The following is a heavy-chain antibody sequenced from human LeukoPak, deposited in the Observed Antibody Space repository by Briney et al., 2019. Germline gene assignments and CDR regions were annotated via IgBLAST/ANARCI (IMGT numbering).Heavy chain of an antibody. J-gene: IGHJ4*02. D-gene: IGHD3-16*01. CDR3: ARQDGMGVDS. V-gene: IGHV4-38-2*01. CDR1: GYSISSGYS. Sequence: PSETLSPTCAVSGYSISSGYSWGWIRPPPGKGLEWIGSTYHSGSTYYKPSLKSRVTISVDTSKNQFSLKLSSVTAADTAVYYCARQDGMGVDSWGQGTLVTVSS. CDR2: TYHSGST.